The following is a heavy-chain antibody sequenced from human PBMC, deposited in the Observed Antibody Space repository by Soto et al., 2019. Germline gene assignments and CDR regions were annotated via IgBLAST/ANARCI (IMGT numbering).Heavy chain of an antibody. D-gene: IGHD1-26*01. CDR3: VRDDKWAFDI. CDR2: ISVGSGSI. CDR1: GFTFSSYA. Sequence: EVHLEESGGGLVQPGRSRRISCAASGFTFSSYAMNWVRQAPGKGLEWISYISVGSGSIFYADSVRGRFTISRDDAQNSVHLQMDTLRYEDTAMYYCVRDDKWAFDIWGQGTTVIVSS. V-gene: IGHV3-48*02. J-gene: IGHJ3*02.